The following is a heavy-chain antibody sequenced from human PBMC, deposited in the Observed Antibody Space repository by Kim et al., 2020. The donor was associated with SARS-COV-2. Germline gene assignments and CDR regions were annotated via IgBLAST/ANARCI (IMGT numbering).Heavy chain of an antibody. D-gene: IGHD3-10*01. Sequence: GGSLRLSCAASGFTFSSYWMHWVRQAPGKGLVWVSRINSDGSSTSYADSVKGRFTISRDNAKNTLYLQMNSLRAEDTAVYYCAREMVEAITMVRGVSGMDVWGQGTTVTVSS. CDR2: INSDGSST. J-gene: IGHJ6*02. V-gene: IGHV3-74*01. CDR3: AREMVEAITMVRGVSGMDV. CDR1: GFTFSSYW.